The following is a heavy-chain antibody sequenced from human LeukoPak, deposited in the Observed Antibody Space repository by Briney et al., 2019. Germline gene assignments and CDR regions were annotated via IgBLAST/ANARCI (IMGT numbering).Heavy chain of an antibody. D-gene: IGHD3-10*01. CDR3: ARGSNYYGSGSAYYYYMDV. J-gene: IGHJ6*03. CDR2: IYSRENT. Sequence: KPSETLSLTCTFPGGSINNFYLSWVRQPAGEGLEWVGGIYSRENTNYNPSLKSRVTMSVDTSKNQFSLKLSSVTAADTAVYYCARGSNYYGSGSAYYYYMDVWGKGTTVTVSS. CDR1: GGSINNFY. V-gene: IGHV4-4*07.